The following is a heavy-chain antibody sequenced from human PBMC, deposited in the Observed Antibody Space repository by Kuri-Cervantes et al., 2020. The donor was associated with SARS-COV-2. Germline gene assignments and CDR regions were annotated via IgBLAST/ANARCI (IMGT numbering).Heavy chain of an antibody. D-gene: IGHD5-24*01. J-gene: IGHJ4*01. V-gene: IGHV3-23*01. CDR1: GFTFSNYA. CDR2: ISGSDDVT. Sequence: GGSLRLSCAASGFTFSNYAMTWVRQAPGKGLEWVSTISGSDDVTHLADSVKGRFTVSRDNFRNTLYLEMSSPRVEDTAVYYCAKRDAYGQGSYFDYWGHGTLVTVSS. CDR3: AKRDAYGQGSYFDY.